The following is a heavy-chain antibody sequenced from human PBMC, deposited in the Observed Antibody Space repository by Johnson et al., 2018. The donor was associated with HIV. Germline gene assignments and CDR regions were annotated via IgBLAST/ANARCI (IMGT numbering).Heavy chain of an antibody. V-gene: IGHV3-15*01. CDR2: IKSKTDGGTT. D-gene: IGHD4-23*01. CDR3: AKGDYGGNRWGADDAFDI. CDR1: GFTFSNAW. J-gene: IGHJ3*02. Sequence: VQLVESGGGLVQPGGSLRLSCAASGFTFSNAWMSWVRLAPGKGLEWVGRIKSKTDGGTTDYAAPVKGRFTISRDNSKNTLYLQMNSLRAEDTAVYYCAKGDYGGNRWGADDAFDIWGQGTMVTVSS.